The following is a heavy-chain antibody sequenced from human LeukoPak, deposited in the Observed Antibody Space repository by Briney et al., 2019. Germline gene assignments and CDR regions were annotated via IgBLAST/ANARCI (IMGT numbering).Heavy chain of an antibody. Sequence: LGGSLRLSCAASRFTVSNNYIAWVRQAPGKGLEWVSVIYSGGSTYYADSVKGRFSLSRDNSKNTLYLQMNSLTDEDTAVYHCARGQFYYGSGTFYPMDSWGQGTLVTVSS. CDR2: IYSGGST. J-gene: IGHJ4*02. D-gene: IGHD3-10*01. V-gene: IGHV3-66*01. CDR1: RFTVSNNY. CDR3: ARGQFYYGSGTFYPMDS.